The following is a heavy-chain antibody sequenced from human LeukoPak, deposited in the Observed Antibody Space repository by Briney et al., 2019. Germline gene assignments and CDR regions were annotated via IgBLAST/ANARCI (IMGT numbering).Heavy chain of an antibody. J-gene: IGHJ4*02. CDR1: GFTFSSYW. CDR3: ARDYRSGGGATKGFDY. D-gene: IGHD1-26*01. CDR2: INSDESST. Sequence: RTGVSLRLSCAASGFTFSSYWMHWVRQAPGKGLVWVSRINSDESSTSNADSVKGRFTISRDNAKNTLYLQMNSLRAEDTAVYYCARDYRSGGGATKGFDYWGQGTLVTVSS. V-gene: IGHV3-74*01.